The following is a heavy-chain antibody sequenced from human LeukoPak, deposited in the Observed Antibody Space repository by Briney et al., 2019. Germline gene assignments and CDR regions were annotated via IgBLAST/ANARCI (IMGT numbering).Heavy chain of an antibody. CDR1: GFTFSDYS. Sequence: GGSLRLSCVASGFTFSDYSMNWVRQAPGKGLEWVGNIRQDDSEKNYVDSVKGRFTISRDNAQFSLYLQMNSLRAEDTAVYYCATDRKVGTWDPRFNYWGQGTLVTVSS. J-gene: IGHJ4*02. CDR3: ATDRKVGTWDPRFNY. V-gene: IGHV3-7*01. D-gene: IGHD4-23*01. CDR2: IRQDDSEK.